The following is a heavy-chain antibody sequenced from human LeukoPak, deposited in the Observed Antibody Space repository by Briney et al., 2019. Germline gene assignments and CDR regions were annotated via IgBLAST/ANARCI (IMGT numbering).Heavy chain of an antibody. J-gene: IGHJ4*02. D-gene: IGHD6-19*01. CDR2: IHYKGST. CDR3: ARRDTGWNYCDY. V-gene: IGHV4-59*08. Sequence: SETLSLTCTISGDSINGHYWSWIRQPPGKRLEWIGAIHYKGSTNYNLSLKSRVTISVDTSKNHLSLNLTSVLAADTAIYYCARRDTGWNYCDYWGQGILVTVSP. CDR1: GDSINGHY.